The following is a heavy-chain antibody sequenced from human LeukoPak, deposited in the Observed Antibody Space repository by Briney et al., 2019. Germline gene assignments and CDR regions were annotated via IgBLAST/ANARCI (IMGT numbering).Heavy chain of an antibody. D-gene: IGHD6-13*01. Sequence: SETLSLTCTVSGGSISSGGYYWSWIRQPPGKGLEWIGYIYHSGSTYYNPSLKSRVTISVDRSKNQFSLKLSSVTAADTAVYYCASGLAAAGTAEYFQHWGQGTLVTVSS. J-gene: IGHJ1*01. CDR2: IYHSGST. CDR3: ASGLAAAGTAEYFQH. CDR1: GGSISSGGYY. V-gene: IGHV4-30-2*01.